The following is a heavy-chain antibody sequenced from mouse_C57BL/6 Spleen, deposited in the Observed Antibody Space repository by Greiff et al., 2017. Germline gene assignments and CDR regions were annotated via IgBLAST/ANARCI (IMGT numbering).Heavy chain of an antibody. CDR2: IWSGGST. V-gene: IGHV2-2*01. CDR3: ASHDGYYPWFAY. CDR1: GFSLTSYG. J-gene: IGHJ3*01. D-gene: IGHD2-3*01. Sequence: VKLMESGPGLVQPSQSLSITCTVSGFSLTSYGVHWVRQSPGKGLEWLGVIWSGGSTDYNAAFISRLSISKDNSKSQVFFKMNSLQADDTAIYYCASHDGYYPWFAYWGQGTLVTVSA.